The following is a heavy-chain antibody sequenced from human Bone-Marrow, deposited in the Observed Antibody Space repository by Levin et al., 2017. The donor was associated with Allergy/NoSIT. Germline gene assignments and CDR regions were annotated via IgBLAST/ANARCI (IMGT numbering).Heavy chain of an antibody. J-gene: IGHJ3*02. CDR1: GFTFSSFG. V-gene: IGHV3-48*01. CDR3: ASHSGSPVALDI. Sequence: PGGSLRLSCAASGFTFSSFGMNWVRQAPGKGLEWLSYISPSGSTINYADSLKGRFTISRDNAKNSLYLQMKSLRVDDTAVYYCASHSGSPVALDIWGQGTMVIVSS. CDR2: ISPSGSTI. D-gene: IGHD3-10*01.